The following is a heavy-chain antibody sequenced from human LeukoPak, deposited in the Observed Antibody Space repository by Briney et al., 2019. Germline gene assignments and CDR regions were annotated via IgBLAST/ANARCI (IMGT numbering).Heavy chain of an antibody. CDR3: ARVYGSGSYYNGYYYYYMDV. D-gene: IGHD3-10*01. Sequence: SETLSLTCAVYGGSFSGYYWGWIRQPPRKGLEWIGSIYHNGNTYYNPSLKSRVTISVDTSKNEFSLKLSSVTAADTAVYYCARVYGSGSYYNGYYYYYMDVWGKGTTVTISS. CDR1: GGSFSGYY. J-gene: IGHJ6*03. CDR2: IYHNGNT. V-gene: IGHV4-34*01.